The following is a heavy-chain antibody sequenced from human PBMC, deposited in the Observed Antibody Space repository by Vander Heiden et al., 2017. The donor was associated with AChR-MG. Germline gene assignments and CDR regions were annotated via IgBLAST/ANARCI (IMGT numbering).Heavy chain of an antibody. CDR2: INPKSGDT. J-gene: IGHJ3*01. D-gene: IGHD6-19*01. Sequence: QDQLVQSGPEMKKPGASLKVSCTASGYTFSGYYTHWMRQAPGHGLEWMARINPKSGDTTFSQKFQGRVTLTRDTSIRTVYMELSNLTSDDTGVYFGARSPYSSGWYWPCDLWGQGTMGIVSS. CDR1: GYTFSGYY. CDR3: ARSPYSSGWYWPCDL. V-gene: IGHV1-2*05.